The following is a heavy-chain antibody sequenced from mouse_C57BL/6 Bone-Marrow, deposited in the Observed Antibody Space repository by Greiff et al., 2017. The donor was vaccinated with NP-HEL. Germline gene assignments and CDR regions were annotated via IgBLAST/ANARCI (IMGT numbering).Heavy chain of an antibody. CDR2: ILPGSGST. CDR3: ARGGPFAY. V-gene: IGHV1-9*01. CDR1: GYTFTGYW. Sequence: QVQLQQSGAELMKPGASVKLSCKATGYTFTGYWIEWVKQRPGHGLEWIGEILPGSGSTNYIEKFKGKATFTADTSSNTAYMQLSSLTTEDSAIYYCARGGPFAYWGQGTLVTVSA. J-gene: IGHJ3*01.